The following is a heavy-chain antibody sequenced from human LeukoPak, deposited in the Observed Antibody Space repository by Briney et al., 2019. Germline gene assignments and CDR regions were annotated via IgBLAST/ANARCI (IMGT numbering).Heavy chain of an antibody. CDR1: GGSISSGGYS. D-gene: IGHD3-22*01. CDR2: IYYSGST. V-gene: IGHV4-61*08. J-gene: IGHJ4*02. CDR3: ASYYDSSGNRGPFDY. Sequence: PSETLSLTCAVSGGSISSGGYSWSWIRQPPGKGLEWIGYIYYSGSTNYNPSLKSRVTISVDTSKNQFSLKLSSVTAADTAVYYCASYYDSSGNRGPFDYWGQGTLVTVSS.